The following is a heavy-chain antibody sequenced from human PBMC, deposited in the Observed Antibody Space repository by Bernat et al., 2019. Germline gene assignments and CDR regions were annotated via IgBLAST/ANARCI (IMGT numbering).Heavy chain of an antibody. CDR1: GFTFSSYA. D-gene: IGHD3-16*02. CDR3: AKDRRPRGYSHTPTIDY. Sequence: EVQLLESGGGLVQPGGSLRLSCAASGFTFSSYAMSWVRQAPAKGLEWVSAISGSGGSTYYADSVKGRFTISRDNSKNTLYLQMNSLRAEDTAVYYCAKDRRPRGYSHTPTIDYWGQGTLVTVSS. CDR2: ISGSGGST. V-gene: IGHV3-23*01. J-gene: IGHJ4*02.